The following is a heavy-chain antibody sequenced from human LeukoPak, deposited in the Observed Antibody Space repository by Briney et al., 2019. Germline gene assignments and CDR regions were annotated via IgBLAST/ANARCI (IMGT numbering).Heavy chain of an antibody. CDR2: ISDSGGST. Sequence: PGGSLRLSCAASGFTFSTYVMNWVRQAPGKGLEWVSTISDSGGSTYYADSVKGRFTISRDNSKSTLYLQMNSLRAEDTAVYYCAREREVARQYIYYYYGMDVWGQGTTVTVSS. CDR3: AREREVARQYIYYYYGMDV. V-gene: IGHV3-23*01. CDR1: GFTFSTYV. J-gene: IGHJ6*02. D-gene: IGHD5-12*01.